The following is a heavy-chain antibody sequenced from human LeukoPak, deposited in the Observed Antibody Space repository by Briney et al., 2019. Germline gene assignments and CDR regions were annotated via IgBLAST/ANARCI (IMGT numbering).Heavy chain of an antibody. CDR3: ATLYGDYVPFDY. CDR1: GVTYISYW. J-gene: IGHJ4*02. Sequence: GGSLRLLCAPSGVTYISYWMSWVRQAPGKGPEGVPNIKQDGSDKTYMDSVRGRFTISRDNTKNTLYLQMNSLRAEDTAMYYCATLYGDYVPFDYWGQGTLVTVSA. D-gene: IGHD4-17*01. CDR2: IKQDGSDK. V-gene: IGHV3-7*01.